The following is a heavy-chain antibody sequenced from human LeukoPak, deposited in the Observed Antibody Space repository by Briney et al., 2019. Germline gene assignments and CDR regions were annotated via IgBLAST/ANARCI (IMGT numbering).Heavy chain of an antibody. Sequence: SETLSLTCTVSGGSIRSSSYYWGWIRQPPGKGLEWIGEINHSGSTNYNPSLKSRVTISVDTSKNQFSLKLSSVTAADTAVYYCARGSSSSWYQAFDIWGQGTMVTVSS. V-gene: IGHV4-39*07. CDR3: ARGSSSSWYQAFDI. CDR2: INHSGST. J-gene: IGHJ3*02. D-gene: IGHD6-13*01. CDR1: GGSIRSSSYY.